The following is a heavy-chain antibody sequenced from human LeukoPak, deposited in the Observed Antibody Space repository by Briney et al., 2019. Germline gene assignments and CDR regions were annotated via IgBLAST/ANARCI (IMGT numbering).Heavy chain of an antibody. CDR1: GYTFTSYG. CDR3: ARDLVIIDYGDYSDY. V-gene: IGHV1-18*01. J-gene: IGHJ4*02. CDR2: ISAYNGNT. D-gene: IGHD4-17*01. Sequence: ASVKVSCXASGYTFTSYGISWVRQAPGQGLEWMGWISAYNGNTNYAQKLQGRVTMTTDTSTSTAYMELRSLRSDDTAVYYCARDLVIIDYGDYSDYWGQGTLVTVSS.